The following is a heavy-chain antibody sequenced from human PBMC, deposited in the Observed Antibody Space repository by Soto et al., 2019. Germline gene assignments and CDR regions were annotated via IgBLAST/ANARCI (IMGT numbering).Heavy chain of an antibody. J-gene: IGHJ5*02. D-gene: IGHD2-2*02. CDR1: GGSFSGYY. Sequence: QVQLQQWGAGLLKPSVTLSLTCAVYGGSFSGYYWSWIRQPPGKGLEWIGEINHSGSTNYNPSLKSRVTISVDTSKNQFSLKLSSVTAADTAVYYCARGVRVVPAAILGVWFDPWGQGTLVTVSS. V-gene: IGHV4-34*01. CDR2: INHSGST. CDR3: ARGVRVVPAAILGVWFDP.